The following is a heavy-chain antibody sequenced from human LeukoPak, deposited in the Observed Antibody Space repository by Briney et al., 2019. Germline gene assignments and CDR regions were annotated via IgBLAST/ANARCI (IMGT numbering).Heavy chain of an antibody. J-gene: IGHJ4*02. D-gene: IGHD1-26*01. CDR1: GFTFSSYG. CDR3: ATEGIVGGGAHFDY. Sequence: GGSLRLSFAASGFTFSSYGINWVRQAPGKGLGWVSSIDVGSYAYYANSVKGRFTISRDNAKNSLYLQMNSLRVEDTAVYYCATEGIVGGGAHFDYWGQGTLVTVSS. CDR2: IDVGSYA. V-gene: IGHV3-21*01.